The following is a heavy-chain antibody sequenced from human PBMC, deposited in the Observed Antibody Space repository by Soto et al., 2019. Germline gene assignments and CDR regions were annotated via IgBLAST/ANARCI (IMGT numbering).Heavy chain of an antibody. CDR2: TSYDGSNK. J-gene: IGHJ4*02. D-gene: IGHD6-6*01. Sequence: QVQLVESGGGVVQPGRSLRLSCAASGFTFSSYGMHWVRQAPGKGLEWVAVTSYDGSNKYNADSVKGRVTISRDNSKNTVYVQMNSLSAEDTAVYYCAKDVYKYSSSPVFDYWGQGTLVTDSS. V-gene: IGHV3-30*18. CDR1: GFTFSSYG. CDR3: AKDVYKYSSSPVFDY.